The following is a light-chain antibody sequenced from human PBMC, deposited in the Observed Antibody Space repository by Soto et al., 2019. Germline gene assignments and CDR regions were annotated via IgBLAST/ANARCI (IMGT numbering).Light chain of an antibody. V-gene: IGLV2-14*03. Sequence: QSALTQPASVSGSPGQSITISCTGTSSDIGAYNYVSWYQQHPGKAPKLMIYDVNIRPSGVSNRFSGSKSGNTASLTISGPQAEDGADYYCTSWTTSPTMIFGGGTKVPVL. CDR2: DVN. CDR1: SSDIGAYNY. CDR3: TSWTTSPTMI. J-gene: IGLJ2*01.